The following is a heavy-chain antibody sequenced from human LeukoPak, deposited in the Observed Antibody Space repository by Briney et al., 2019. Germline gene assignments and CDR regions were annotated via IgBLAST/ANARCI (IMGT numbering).Heavy chain of an antibody. D-gene: IGHD5-18*01. Sequence: GGSLRLSCAASGFTFSSYAMHWVRQAPGKGLEWVAVISYDGSNKYYADSVKGRFTISRDNSKNTLYPQMNSLRAEDTAVYYCARATALVDYWGQGTLVTVSS. CDR2: ISYDGSNK. CDR3: ARATALVDY. CDR1: GFTFSSYA. V-gene: IGHV3-30*04. J-gene: IGHJ4*02.